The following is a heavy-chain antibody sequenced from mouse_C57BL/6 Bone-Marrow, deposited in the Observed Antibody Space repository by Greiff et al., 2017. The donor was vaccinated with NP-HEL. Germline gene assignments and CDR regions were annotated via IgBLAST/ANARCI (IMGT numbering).Heavy chain of an antibody. D-gene: IGHD3-2*02. V-gene: IGHV1-64*01. CDR3: ARDSSGYVGYAMDY. CDR1: GYTFTSYW. J-gene: IGHJ4*01. CDR2: IHPNSGST. Sequence: QVQLQQPGAELVKPGASVKLSCKASGYTFTSYWMHWVKQRPGQGLEWIGMIHPNSGSTNYNEKFKSKATLTVDKSSSTAYMQLSSLTSEDSAVYYCARDSSGYVGYAMDYWGQGTSVTVSS.